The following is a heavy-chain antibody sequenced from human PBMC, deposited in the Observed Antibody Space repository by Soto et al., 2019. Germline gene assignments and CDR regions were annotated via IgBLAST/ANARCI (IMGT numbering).Heavy chain of an antibody. CDR1: AFTFSGYW. CDR2: IKEDESEK. CDR3: ASVVADYYYYGMDV. V-gene: IGHV3-7*03. J-gene: IGHJ6*02. D-gene: IGHD2-15*01. Sequence: GGSLRLSCAASAFTFSGYWISCVRQAPGKGLEWVVNIKEDESEKYYVDSVKGRFTISRENAKNLLYLQMNSLRAEDTAVYYCASVVADYYYYGMDVWGQGTTVTVSS.